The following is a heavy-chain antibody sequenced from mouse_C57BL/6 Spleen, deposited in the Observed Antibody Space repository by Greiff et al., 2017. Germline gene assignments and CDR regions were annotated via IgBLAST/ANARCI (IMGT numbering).Heavy chain of an antibody. V-gene: IGHV1-82*01. CDR1: GYAFSSSW. Sequence: VQLQQSGPELVKPGASVKISCKASGYAFSSSWMNWVKQRPGKGLEWIGRIYPGDGDTNYNGKFKGKATLTADKSSSTAYMQLSSLTSEDSAVYFCARSDPAAMDYWGQGTSVTVSS. J-gene: IGHJ4*01. CDR3: ARSDPAAMDY. CDR2: IYPGDGDT.